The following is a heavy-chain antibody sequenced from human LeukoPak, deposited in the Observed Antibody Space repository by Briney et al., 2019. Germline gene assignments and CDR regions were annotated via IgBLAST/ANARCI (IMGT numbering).Heavy chain of an antibody. J-gene: IGHJ6*03. Sequence: GASVKVSCKASGGTFSSYTISWVRQAPGQGLEWMGGIIPIFGTASYAQKFQGRVTITADKSTSTAYMELSSLRSEDTAVYYCARVAGIAAAGTGDYYYYYMDVWGKGTTVTVSS. D-gene: IGHD6-13*01. CDR3: ARVAGIAAAGTGDYYYYYMDV. CDR2: IIPIFGTA. V-gene: IGHV1-69*06. CDR1: GGTFSSYT.